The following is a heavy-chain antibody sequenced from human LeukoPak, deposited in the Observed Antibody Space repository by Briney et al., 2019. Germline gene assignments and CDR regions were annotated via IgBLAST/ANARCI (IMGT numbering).Heavy chain of an antibody. Sequence: GGSLRLSCAASGFTFSSYSMNWVRKAPGKGLEWVSSIISSSSYIYYADSVKGRFTISRDNAKNSLYLQMNSLRAEDTAVYYCARDGKVSSSWYGVGWFDPWGQGTLVTVSS. CDR1: GFTFSSYS. D-gene: IGHD6-13*01. CDR2: IISSSSYI. CDR3: ARDGKVSSSWYGVGWFDP. V-gene: IGHV3-21*01. J-gene: IGHJ5*02.